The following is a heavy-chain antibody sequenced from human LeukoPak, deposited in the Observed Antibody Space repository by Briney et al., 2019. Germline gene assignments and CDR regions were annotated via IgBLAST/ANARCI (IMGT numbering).Heavy chain of an antibody. CDR3: ARDFYGDEDFDY. Sequence: GGSLRLSCAVSGFTFSSYEMNWVRQAPGRGLEWLSYINSKGDSKLYADSVKGRFTISRDDARNSVYLQMNSLRDEDTALYYCARDFYGDEDFDYWGQGTLVTVSS. J-gene: IGHJ4*02. V-gene: IGHV3-48*03. CDR2: INSKGDSK. CDR1: GFTFSSYE. D-gene: IGHD3-10*01.